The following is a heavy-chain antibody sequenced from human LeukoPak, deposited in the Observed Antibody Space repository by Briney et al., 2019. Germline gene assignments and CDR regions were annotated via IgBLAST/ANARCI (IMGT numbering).Heavy chain of an antibody. CDR3: AAPSGSTCYSPFDF. CDR1: GASITSSNHY. D-gene: IGHD2-15*01. CDR2: IYYSGHT. V-gene: IGHV4-39*01. J-gene: IGHJ4*02. Sequence: SETLSLTCTVSGASITSSNHYWGWIRQPPGKALEWIGNIYYSGHTSYTPSLKSRVFISVDTSKNQFSLRLTSVSAADTAVYYCAAPSGSTCYSPFDFWGQGTTVSVSS.